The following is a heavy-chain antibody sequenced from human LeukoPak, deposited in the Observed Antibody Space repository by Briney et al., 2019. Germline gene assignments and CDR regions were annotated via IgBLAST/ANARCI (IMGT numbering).Heavy chain of an antibody. CDR2: IYYSGST. J-gene: IGHJ4*02. D-gene: IGHD4-23*01. CDR3: ARFWVRWAFDY. V-gene: IGHV4-39*07. CDR1: GASISSSSYY. Sequence: SETLSLTCTVSGASISSSSYYWGWIRQPPGKGLEWIGSIYYSGSTYYNPSLKSRVTISVDTSKNQFSLKLSSVTAADTAVYYCARFWVRWAFDYWGQGTLVTVSS.